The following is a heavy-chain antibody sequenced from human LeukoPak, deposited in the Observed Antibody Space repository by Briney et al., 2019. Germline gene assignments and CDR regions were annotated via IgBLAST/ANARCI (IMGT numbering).Heavy chain of an antibody. J-gene: IGHJ4*02. D-gene: IGHD6-19*01. CDR2: ISDDGSNK. V-gene: IGHV3-30*18. CDR3: AKDRYSSGWYSDFDY. CDR1: GFTFSNYA. Sequence: PGGSLRLSCAASGFTFSNYAMHWVRQAPGKGLEWVAVISDDGSNKYYGDSVKGRFTISRDKSKNTVYLQMNSLRAEDTAVYYCAKDRYSSGWYSDFDYWGQGTLVTVSS.